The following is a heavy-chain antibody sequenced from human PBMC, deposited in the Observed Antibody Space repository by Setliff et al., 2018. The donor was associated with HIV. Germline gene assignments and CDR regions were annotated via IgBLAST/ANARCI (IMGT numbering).Heavy chain of an antibody. CDR3: ARVGYSRTSYAMDV. J-gene: IGHJ6*02. CDR1: GGSISSDSYY. Sequence: PSETLSLTCTVSGGSISSDSYYWGWIRQPPGKGLEWIGSFHHSGRTTYSPSLKSRLTISVDTSNNQFSLKLSSVIAADTAVYYCARVGYSRTSYAMDVWGQGTTVTVSS. D-gene: IGHD5-12*01. V-gene: IGHV4-39*07. CDR2: FHHSGRT.